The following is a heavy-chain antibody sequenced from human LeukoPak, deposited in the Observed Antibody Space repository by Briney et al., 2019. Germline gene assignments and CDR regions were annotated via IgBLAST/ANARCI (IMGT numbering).Heavy chain of an antibody. CDR2: IYYSGST. V-gene: IGHV4-59*01. CDR3: ARDNGDGYNWRGYFDY. CDR1: GGSISSYY. Sequence: SETLSLTCTVSGGSISSYYWSWIRQPPGKGLEWIGYIYYSGSTNYNPSLKSRVTISVATSKNQFSLKLSSVTAADTAVYYCARDNGDGYNWRGYFDYWGQGTLVTVSS. J-gene: IGHJ4*02. D-gene: IGHD5-24*01.